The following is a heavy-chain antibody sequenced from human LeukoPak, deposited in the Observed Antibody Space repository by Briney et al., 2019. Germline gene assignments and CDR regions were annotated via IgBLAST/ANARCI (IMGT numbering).Heavy chain of an antibody. Sequence: SETLSLTCTVSGGSISSSSYYWGWIRQPPGKGLEWIGSIYYSGSTYYNPSLKSRVTISVDTSKNQFSLKLSSVTAADTAVYYCARGHYSSSPVFWGQGTLVTVSS. CDR2: IYYSGST. V-gene: IGHV4-39*07. J-gene: IGHJ4*02. D-gene: IGHD6-13*01. CDR3: ARGHYSSSPVF. CDR1: GGSISSSSYY.